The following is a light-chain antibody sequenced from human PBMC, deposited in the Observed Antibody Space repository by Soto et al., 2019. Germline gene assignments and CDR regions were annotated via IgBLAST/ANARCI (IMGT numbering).Light chain of an antibody. CDR1: QSVPRTY. CDR3: QQLTDWPPQWT. J-gene: IGKJ1*01. Sequence: VLTQSPSSLSPSPGERATLSCRASQSVPRTYLAWYQQKPGQTPSLLIYGASTRATGIPDRFSGSGSGTDFTLTISRLEPEDFGVYFCQQLTDWPPQWTFGQGTKVDIK. V-gene: IGKV3D-20*02. CDR2: GAS.